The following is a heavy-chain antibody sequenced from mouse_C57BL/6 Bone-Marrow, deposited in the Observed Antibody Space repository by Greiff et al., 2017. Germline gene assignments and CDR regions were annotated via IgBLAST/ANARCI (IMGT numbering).Heavy chain of an antibody. Sequence: QVHVKQSGPELVKPGASVKLSCKASGYTFTSYDINWVKQRPGQGLEWIGWIYPRDGSTKYNEKFKGKATLTVDTSSSTAYMQLHSLTSEDSAVYVCARLELDGSSGDWYFDVWGTGTTVTVSS. D-gene: IGHD1-1*01. CDR1: GYTFTSYD. V-gene: IGHV1-85*01. J-gene: IGHJ1*03. CDR2: IYPRDGST. CDR3: ARLELDGSSGDWYFDV.